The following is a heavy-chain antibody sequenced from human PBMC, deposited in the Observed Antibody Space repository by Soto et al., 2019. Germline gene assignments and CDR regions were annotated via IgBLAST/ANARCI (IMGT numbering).Heavy chain of an antibody. Sequence: QVQLVESGGGVVQPGRSLRLSCAASGFTFSSYGMHWVRQAPGKGLEWVAVISYDGSKKYYADSVKGRFTISRDNSKNTLYLQMNSLRAEDTAVYYCAKDQGGYSGYDAQRPKDGMDVWGQGTTVTVSS. J-gene: IGHJ6*02. CDR2: ISYDGSKK. CDR1: GFTFSSYG. CDR3: AKDQGGYSGYDAQRPKDGMDV. V-gene: IGHV3-30*18. D-gene: IGHD5-12*01.